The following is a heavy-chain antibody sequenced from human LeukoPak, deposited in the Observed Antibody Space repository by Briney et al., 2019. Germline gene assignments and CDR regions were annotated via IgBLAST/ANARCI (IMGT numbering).Heavy chain of an antibody. V-gene: IGHV1-69*04. D-gene: IGHD3-3*02. CDR2: IIPILGIA. J-gene: IGHJ4*02. Sequence: GCSVKVSCKGSGGTFISYAISGVRQAPGQGGEWVGRIIPILGIANYAQKFQGRVTMTRDTSTSTVYMELSSLRSEDTAVYYCARDYASLEWLLYGPSYYFDYWGQGTLVTVSS. CDR3: ARDYASLEWLLYGPSYYFDY. CDR1: GGTFISYA.